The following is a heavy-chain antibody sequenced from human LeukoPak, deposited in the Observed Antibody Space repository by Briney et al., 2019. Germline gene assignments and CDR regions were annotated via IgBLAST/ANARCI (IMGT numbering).Heavy chain of an antibody. CDR1: GGPISSGGYY. CDR3: ARDRPYYDFWSGLDTPYYGMDV. Sequence: SETLSLTCTVSGGPISSGGYYWSWIRQHPGKGLEWIGYIYYSGSTYYNPSLKSRVTISVDTSKNQFSLKLSSVTAADTAVYYCARDRPYYDFWSGLDTPYYGMDVWGQGTTVTVSS. V-gene: IGHV4-31*03. CDR2: IYYSGST. J-gene: IGHJ6*02. D-gene: IGHD3-3*01.